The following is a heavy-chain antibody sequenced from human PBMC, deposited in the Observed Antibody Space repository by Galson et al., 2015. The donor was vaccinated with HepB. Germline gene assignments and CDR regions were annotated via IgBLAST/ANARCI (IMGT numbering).Heavy chain of an antibody. D-gene: IGHD6-19*01. CDR3: AQGSDRMQWLVLTRLGY. CDR2: ISSSSYI. V-gene: IGHV3-21*01. CDR1: GFTLGSYS. Sequence: SLRLSCAASGFTLGSYSMNWVRQAPGKGLEWVSSISSSSYIYYADSVRGRFTISRDNAKNSLYLQMNSLRAEDTAVYYCAQGSDRMQWLVLTRLGYWGEGTLVTFSS. J-gene: IGHJ4*02.